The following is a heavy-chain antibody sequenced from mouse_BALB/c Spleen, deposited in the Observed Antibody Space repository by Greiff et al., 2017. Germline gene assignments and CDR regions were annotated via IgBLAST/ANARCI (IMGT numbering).Heavy chain of an antibody. CDR3: AREGTMITTGAMDY. J-gene: IGHJ4*01. CDR1: GFTFTDYY. Sequence: EVHLVESGGGLVQPGGSLRLSCATSGFTFTDYYMSWVRQPPGKALEWLGFIRNKANGYTTEYSASVKGRFTISRDNSQSILYLQMNTLRAEDSATYYCAREGTMITTGAMDYWGQGTSVTVSS. D-gene: IGHD2-4*01. CDR2: IRNKANGYTT. V-gene: IGHV7-3*02.